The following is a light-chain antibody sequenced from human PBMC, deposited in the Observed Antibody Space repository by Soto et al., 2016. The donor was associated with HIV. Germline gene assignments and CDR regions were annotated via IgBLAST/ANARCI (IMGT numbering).Light chain of an antibody. CDR3: QQFNSYPPT. J-gene: IGKJ3*01. CDR1: RAISSY. CDR2: AAS. Sequence: DIQLTQSPSFLSASVGARVTITCRASRAISSYLAWYQQKPGKAPKLLIYAASTLQSGVPSRFSGGGSGTEFTLTIFSLQPEDFATYYCQQFNSYPPTFGPGTEVDFK. V-gene: IGKV1-9*01.